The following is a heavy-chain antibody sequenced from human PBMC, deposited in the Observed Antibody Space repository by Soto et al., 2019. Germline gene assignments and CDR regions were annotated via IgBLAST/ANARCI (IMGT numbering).Heavy chain of an antibody. CDR3: ARDQTYCGGDCYSRDFRY. D-gene: IGHD2-21*02. J-gene: IGHJ4*02. CDR1: GFTFSSYW. V-gene: IGHV3-74*01. Sequence: GGSLRLSCAASGFTFSSYWMHWVRQAPGKGLVWVSRINSDGSSTSYADSVKGRFTISRDNAKNTLYLQMNSLRAEDTAVYYCARDQTYCGGDCYSRDFRYWGQGTLVTVSS. CDR2: INSDGSST.